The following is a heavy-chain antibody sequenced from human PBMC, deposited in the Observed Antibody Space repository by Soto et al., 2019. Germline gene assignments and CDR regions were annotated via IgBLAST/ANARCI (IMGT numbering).Heavy chain of an antibody. D-gene: IGHD2-8*01. Sequence: QVQLQESGPGLVRPSQTLSLTCTVSAGSISTINYYWSWIRQHPEKGLEWIGYISYSGSTLYHSSLNSRVTISLDTSKKQFSLTLTSVTAADMAVYYCARSAQWDGFDPWGQGTMVTVSS. CDR1: AGSISTINYY. J-gene: IGHJ3*01. CDR2: ISYSGST. V-gene: IGHV4-31*03. CDR3: ARSAQWDGFDP.